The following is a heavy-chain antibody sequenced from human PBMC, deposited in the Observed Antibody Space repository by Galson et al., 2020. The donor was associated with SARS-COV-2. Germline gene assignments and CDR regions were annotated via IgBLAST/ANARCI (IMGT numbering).Heavy chain of an antibody. D-gene: IGHD3-10*02. CDR3: ARDMLGEKLEPDF. CDR1: GFTFSLHP. J-gene: IGHJ4*02. Sequence: GESLKISCAASGFTFSLHPMHWVRQTPGKGLEWVAVISFDGKNEYYAESVKGRFTISRDNPKNTLFLQMNSLRPEDTGLYYCARDMLGEKLEPDFWGQGTQVTVSS. CDR2: ISFDGKNE. V-gene: IGHV3-30*17.